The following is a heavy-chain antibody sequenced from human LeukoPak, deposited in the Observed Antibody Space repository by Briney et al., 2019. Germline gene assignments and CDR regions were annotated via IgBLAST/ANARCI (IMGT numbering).Heavy chain of an antibody. CDR3: ARGGNPSYFDY. D-gene: IGHD1-14*01. CDR2: IYSGGST. CDR1: GFTVSSNY. Sequence: GGSLRLSCAASGFTVSSNYMSWVRQAPGKGLEWVSVIYSGGSTYYADSVKGRFTVSKDNSKNTLYLQMNSLRAEDTAVYHCARGGNPSYFDYWGQGTLITVSS. V-gene: IGHV3-53*01. J-gene: IGHJ4*02.